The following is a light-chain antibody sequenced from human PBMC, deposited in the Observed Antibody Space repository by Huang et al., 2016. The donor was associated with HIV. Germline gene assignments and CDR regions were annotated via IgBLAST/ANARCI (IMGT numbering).Light chain of an antibody. V-gene: IGKV1-9*01. J-gene: IGKJ5*01. Sequence: QLTQSPSSLSMSVGDRVIITCQASQDIANSLAWYQHKPGRAPKLLISAASTLQSSVPSRFSGGSAGTYFTLSITNLQPDDFASYYCQQLHSYPITFGQGTRLDI. CDR3: QQLHSYPIT. CDR1: QDIANS. CDR2: AAS.